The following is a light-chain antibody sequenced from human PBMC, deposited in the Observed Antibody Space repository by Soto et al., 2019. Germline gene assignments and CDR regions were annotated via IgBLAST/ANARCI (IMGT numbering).Light chain of an antibody. V-gene: IGKV1-39*01. Sequence: DIQLTQSPSSLSASVGDRVTITCRASQTITTYLSWFQQKPGKAPKLLVYGASSLQSGVPSRFSGSGSGTEFTLTISSLQSEDFATYYCQQSYTTPITFVQGTRLEIK. CDR2: GAS. CDR3: QQSYTTPIT. CDR1: QTITTY. J-gene: IGKJ5*01.